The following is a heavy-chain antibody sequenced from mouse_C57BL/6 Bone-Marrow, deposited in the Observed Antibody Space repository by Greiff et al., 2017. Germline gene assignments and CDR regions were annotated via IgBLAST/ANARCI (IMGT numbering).Heavy chain of an antibody. V-gene: IGHV5-15*01. D-gene: IGHD1-1*01. J-gene: IGHJ1*03. CDR2: ISNLAYSI. CDR3: ARQDYGSTWYFDV. Sequence: EVKLQESGGGLVQPGGSLKLSCAASGFTFSDYGMAWVRQAPRKGPEWVAFISNLAYSIYYADTVTGRFTISRENAKNTLYLEMSSLRSEDTAMYYCARQDYGSTWYFDVWGTGTTVTVSS. CDR1: GFTFSDYG.